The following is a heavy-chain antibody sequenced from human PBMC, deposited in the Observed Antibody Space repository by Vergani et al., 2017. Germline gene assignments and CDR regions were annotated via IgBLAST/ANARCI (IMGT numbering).Heavy chain of an antibody. CDR2: ISGSGGNT. D-gene: IGHD3-3*01. CDR1: GFTFSSYA. CDR3: AKDHGDYDFWSGSTGYYMDV. Sequence: EVQLVESGGGLVQPGGSLRLSCAASGFTFSSYAMSWVRQAPGKGLEWVSAISGSGGNTYYADSVKGRFTISRDNSKNTLYLQMNSLRAEDTAVYYCAKDHGDYDFWSGSTGYYMDVWGKXP. J-gene: IGHJ6*03. V-gene: IGHV3-23*04.